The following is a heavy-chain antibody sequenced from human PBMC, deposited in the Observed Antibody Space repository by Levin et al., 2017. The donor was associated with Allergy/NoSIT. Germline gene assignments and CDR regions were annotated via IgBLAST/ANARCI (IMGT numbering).Heavy chain of an antibody. CDR1: GFTFSNYN. D-gene: IGHD2-15*01. J-gene: IGHJ4*02. CDR2: ISSNTRTV. Sequence: PVASVKVSCAASGFTFSNYNMNWVRQAPGKGLEWLSYISSNTRTVYHASSLKGRFTVSRDNAKNSLYLQVNSLRDDDTAVYYCVREGGWWPPYYFDFWGQGAPVTVSS. CDR3: VREGGWWPPYYFDF. V-gene: IGHV3-48*02.